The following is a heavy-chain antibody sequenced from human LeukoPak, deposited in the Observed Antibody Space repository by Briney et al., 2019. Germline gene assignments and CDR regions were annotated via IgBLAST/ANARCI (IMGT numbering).Heavy chain of an antibody. J-gene: IGHJ4*02. Sequence: EASVKVSCKASGYTFTGYYIYWVRQAPGQGLEWMGWINPNSGGANYAQKFQVRVTMTRDRSSSTAYMELSRLRSDDTAAYYCARGRDELDYWGQGTLVTVSS. CDR2: INPNSGGA. V-gene: IGHV1-2*02. CDR3: ARGRDELDY. CDR1: GYTFTGYY. D-gene: IGHD1-1*01.